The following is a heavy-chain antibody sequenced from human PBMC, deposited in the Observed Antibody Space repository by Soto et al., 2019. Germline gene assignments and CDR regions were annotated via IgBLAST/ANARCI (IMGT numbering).Heavy chain of an antibody. CDR1: GGSFSGYY. CDR3: ARGLSFDILTGYYDYYYYMDV. CDR2: INHSGST. D-gene: IGHD3-9*01. V-gene: IGHV4-34*01. J-gene: IGHJ6*03. Sequence: SETLSLTCAVYGGSFSGYYWSWIRQPPGKGLEWIGEINHSGSTNYNPSLKSRVTISVDTSKNQFSLKLRSVTAADTAVYYCARGLSFDILTGYYDYYYYMDVWGKGTTVTVSS.